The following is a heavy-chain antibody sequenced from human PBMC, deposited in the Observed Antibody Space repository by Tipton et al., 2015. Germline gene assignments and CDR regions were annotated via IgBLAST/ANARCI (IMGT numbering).Heavy chain of an antibody. V-gene: IGHV3-11*01. CDR2: LYTSHNAI. CDR3: ARVRGYCTNGVCRTSTYDFDY. CDR1: GFTFSDYY. J-gene: IGHJ4*02. Sequence: SLRLSCAASGFTFSDYYMTWIRQAPGKGLEWLSYLYTSHNAIYYADSVKGRFTSSRDNAKKSLYLQMDSLRAEDTAVYYCARVRGYCTNGVCRTSTYDFDYSGQGALITVSS. D-gene: IGHD2-8*01.